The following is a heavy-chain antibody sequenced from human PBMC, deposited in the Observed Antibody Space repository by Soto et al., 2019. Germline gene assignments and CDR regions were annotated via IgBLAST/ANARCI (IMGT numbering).Heavy chain of an antibody. D-gene: IGHD1-20*01. V-gene: IGHV3-15*07. J-gene: IGHJ4*02. CDR3: ARDWYWALDY. Sequence: PGGSLRLSCAASGFIFSKAWMNWVRQAPGKGLEWVGRIKKKTDGGTTDYAAPVKGRFTISRDDSKNTLYLQMNSLKTEDTAVYFCARDWYWALDYWGQGSLVTVSS. CDR1: GFIFSKAW. CDR2: IKKKTDGGTT.